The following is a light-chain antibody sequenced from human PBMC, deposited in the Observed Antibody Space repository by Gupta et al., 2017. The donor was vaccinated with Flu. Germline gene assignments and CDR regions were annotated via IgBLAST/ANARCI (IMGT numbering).Light chain of an antibody. J-gene: IGKJ4*01. V-gene: IGKV1-39*01. CDR2: AAS. CDR1: QSISSY. CDR3: QQSYSTPLT. Sequence: DTQITQSPSSLSASVGDRVTITCRASQSISSYLNWYQQKPGKAPKLLIYAASSLQSGVPSRFSGSGSGTDFTLTISRLQPEDFATYYCQQSYSTPLTFGGGTKVEIK.